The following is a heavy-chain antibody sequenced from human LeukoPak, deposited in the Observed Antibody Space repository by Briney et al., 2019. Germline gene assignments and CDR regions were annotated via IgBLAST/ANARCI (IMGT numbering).Heavy chain of an antibody. CDR2: IYYSGYT. D-gene: IGHD3-10*01. J-gene: IGHJ4*02. CDR3: AKHYMGSSYNRALDY. V-gene: IGHV4-39*01. CDR1: GGSISNSSYY. Sequence: SETLSLTCTVSGGSISNSSYYWGWIRQPPGKGLEWIGSIYYSGYTYYNPSLESRVTISVDTSKNQFSLKLRSVTAADTAIYYCAKHYMGSSYNRALDYWGQGTLVTVSS.